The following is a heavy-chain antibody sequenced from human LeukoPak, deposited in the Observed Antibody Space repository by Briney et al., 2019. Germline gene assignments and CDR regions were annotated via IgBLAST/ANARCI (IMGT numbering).Heavy chain of an antibody. V-gene: IGHV4-61*02. Sequence: SQTLSLTRTFSGGSNSSGSYYGSWIRQPAGKGLEWIWRIYTRGSTNYNTSLKSRVPISVDTSKNQLYLKLNSVTAADTALYYCARILYSNNIDYWGQGTLVTVSS. CDR2: IYTRGST. CDR3: ARILYSNNIDY. D-gene: IGHD6-13*01. CDR1: GGSNSSGSYY. J-gene: IGHJ4*02.